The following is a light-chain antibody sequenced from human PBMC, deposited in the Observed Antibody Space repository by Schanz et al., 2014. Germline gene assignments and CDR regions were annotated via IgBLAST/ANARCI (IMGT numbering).Light chain of an antibody. Sequence: QSALTQPASVSGSPGQSITISCTGTSSDIGSYNLVSWYQQHPDKAPKLMIYEGSKRPSGVPDRFSGSKSGNTASLTVSGLQAEDEADYYCCSYAGSTNLRFGGGTKLTVL. J-gene: IGLJ3*02. CDR1: SSDIGSYNL. CDR2: EGS. V-gene: IGLV2-23*01. CDR3: CSYAGSTNLR.